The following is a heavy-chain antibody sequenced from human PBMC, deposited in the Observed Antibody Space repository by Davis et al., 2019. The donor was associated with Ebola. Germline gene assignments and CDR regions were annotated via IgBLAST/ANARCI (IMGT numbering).Heavy chain of an antibody. CDR1: GFTLTGRW. V-gene: IGHV3-74*01. J-gene: IGHJ4*02. Sequence: GESLKISCVGSGFTLTGRWMHWVRQAPGKGLVWVSRLNGDGNQIHYADSVKGRFTISRDNAKDTVYLQMNGLRADDTAVYFCVREGYWNLDYWGKGTPVTVSS. CDR3: VREGYWNLDY. CDR2: LNGDGNQI. D-gene: IGHD1-1*01.